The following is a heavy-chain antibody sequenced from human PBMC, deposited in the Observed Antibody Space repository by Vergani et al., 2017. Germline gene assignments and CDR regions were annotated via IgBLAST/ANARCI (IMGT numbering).Heavy chain of an antibody. CDR3: ARATPYYDILTGYSYYFDY. D-gene: IGHD3-9*01. CDR1: VGTFSSYA. Sequence: QVQLVQSAAEGKKPGSSVKVSCKASVGTFSSYAISWVRQAPGQGLEWMGRIIPIFGTANYAQKFQGRVTITADESTSTAYMELSCLGSKDTPVYYCARATPYYDILTGYSYYFDYWGQGTLVTVYS. V-gene: IGHV1-69*13. CDR2: IIPIFGTA. J-gene: IGHJ4*02.